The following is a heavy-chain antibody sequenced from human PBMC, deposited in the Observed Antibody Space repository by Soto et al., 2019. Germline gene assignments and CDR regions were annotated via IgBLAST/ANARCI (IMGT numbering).Heavy chain of an antibody. Sequence: QVQLVEAGGGVVQPGRSLRLSCAASGFTFSSYGMHWVRQAPGKGLEWVAVISYDGSNKYYADSVKGRFTISRDNSKNTLYRQMNSLRAEDTAVYYCASPGDNWTNWGKGTLVNVSS. J-gene: IGHJ4*02. CDR2: ISYDGSNK. D-gene: IGHD1-20*01. V-gene: IGHV3-30*03. CDR1: GFTFSSYG. CDR3: ASPGDNWTN.